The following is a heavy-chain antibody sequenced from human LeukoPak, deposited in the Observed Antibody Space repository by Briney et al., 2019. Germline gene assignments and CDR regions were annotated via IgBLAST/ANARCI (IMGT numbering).Heavy chain of an antibody. D-gene: IGHD3-10*01. Sequence: PGGSLRLSCAASGFTFSSYEMNWVRQAPGKGLEWVSYISSSGSTIFYADFVKGRLTISRDNAKNSLYLQMNSLRAEDTAVYYCARDRGSYYTCFDYWGQGTLVTVSS. CDR3: ARDRGSYYTCFDY. CDR1: GFTFSSYE. J-gene: IGHJ4*02. V-gene: IGHV3-48*03. CDR2: ISSSGSTI.